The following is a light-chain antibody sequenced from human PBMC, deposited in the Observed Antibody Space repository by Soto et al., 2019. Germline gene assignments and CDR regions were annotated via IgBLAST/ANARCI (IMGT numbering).Light chain of an antibody. Sequence: DIDMTLSPSTLSASVGNRVTLTCRASESISRWLAWYQQKKGKVPKLLIYQASSLESGVPSRFSGSGYGTDFNLTISSLQAEDVAVYYCQQSYHAPDTFGQGTRLEIK. CDR1: ESISRW. V-gene: IGKV1-5*03. CDR3: QQSYHAPDT. J-gene: IGKJ5*01. CDR2: QAS.